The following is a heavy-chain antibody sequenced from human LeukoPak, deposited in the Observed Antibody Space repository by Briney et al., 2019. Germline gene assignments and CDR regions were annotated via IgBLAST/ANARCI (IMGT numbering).Heavy chain of an antibody. CDR1: GLTFSTSG. CDR2: IRPTGFNR. D-gene: IGHD3-16*01. V-gene: IGHV3-21*01. J-gene: IGHJ1*01. CDR3: ATETNCRHYAY. Sequence: GGSLRLSCTTSGLTFSTSGFNWVPQAPAKGLEWVASIRPTGFNRYYADSIKGRFTISRDNANNFLYLQMDSLRAEDTAVYYDATETNCRHYAYWGQGTVFSDSS.